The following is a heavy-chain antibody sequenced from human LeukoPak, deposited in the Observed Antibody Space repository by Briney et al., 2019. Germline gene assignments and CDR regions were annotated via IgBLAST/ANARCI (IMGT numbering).Heavy chain of an antibody. J-gene: IGHJ6*02. Sequence: SETLSLTCTVSGGSISSGDYYWRWLRQPPGKGLEWIVYIYYSGSTYYNPSLKSRFTISVDTSKNQFSLKLSSVTAADTAVYYCARGGGVEMPYYYYGMDVWGQGTTVTVSS. CDR1: GGSISSGDYY. V-gene: IGHV4-30-4*01. CDR2: IYYSGST. CDR3: ARGGGVEMPYYYYGMDV. D-gene: IGHD3-10*01.